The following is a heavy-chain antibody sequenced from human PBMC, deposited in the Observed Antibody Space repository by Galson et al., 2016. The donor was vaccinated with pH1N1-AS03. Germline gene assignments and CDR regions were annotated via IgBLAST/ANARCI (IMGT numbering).Heavy chain of an antibody. CDR3: AGDEGFANGINV. D-gene: IGHD3-3*01. J-gene: IGHJ6*02. CDR1: GFTVSSGY. V-gene: IGHV3-66*02. CDR2: IHPGGDT. Sequence: SLRLSCAATGFTVSSGYHMSWVRQAPGKGLEWVSVIHPGGDTYNADSVKGRFTISRDNFENMVYLQINSLRPEDTAVYYCAGDEGFANGINVWGQGTTVTFT.